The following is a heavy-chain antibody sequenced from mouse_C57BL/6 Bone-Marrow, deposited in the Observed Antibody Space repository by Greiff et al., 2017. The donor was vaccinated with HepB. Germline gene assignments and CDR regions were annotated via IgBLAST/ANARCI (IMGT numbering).Heavy chain of an antibody. CDR3: ARQWGIYYGNFPYAMDY. J-gene: IGHJ4*01. CDR2: ISGGGGNT. V-gene: IGHV5-9*01. D-gene: IGHD2-1*01. Sequence: EVKLVESGGGLVKPGGSLKLSCAASGFTFSSYTMSWVRQTPEKRLEWVATISGGGGNTYYPDSVKGRFTISRDNAKNTLYLQMSSLRSEDTALYYFARQWGIYYGNFPYAMDYWGQGTSVTVSS. CDR1: GFTFSSYT.